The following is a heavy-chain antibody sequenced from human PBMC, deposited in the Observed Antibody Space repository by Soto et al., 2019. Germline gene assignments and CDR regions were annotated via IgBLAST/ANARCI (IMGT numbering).Heavy chain of an antibody. J-gene: IGHJ4*02. Sequence: QITLKESGPTLVKPTQTLTLTCTFSGFSLTTSGVGVGWIRQPPGKALEWLAVVHWNDDDHYSPSLKSRLTIIKDSSKNQLVLIMTNMDPVDTATYFCAHRVVNRGLGFWGQGTLVTVSS. CDR2: VHWNDDD. V-gene: IGHV2-5*01. CDR1: GFSLTTSGVG. D-gene: IGHD2-21*01. CDR3: AHRVVNRGLGF.